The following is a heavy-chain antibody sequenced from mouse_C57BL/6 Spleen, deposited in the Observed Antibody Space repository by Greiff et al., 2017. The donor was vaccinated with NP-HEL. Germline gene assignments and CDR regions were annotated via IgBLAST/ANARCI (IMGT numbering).Heavy chain of an antibody. Sequence: EVNVVESGGGLVQSGRSLRLSCATSGFTFSDFYMEWVRQAPGKGLEWIAASRNKANDYTTEYSASVKGRFIVSRDTSQSILYLQMNALRAEDTAIYYCARRNYGAMDYWGQGTSVTVSS. J-gene: IGHJ4*01. CDR1: GFTFSDFY. CDR2: SRNKANDYTT. CDR3: ARRNYGAMDY. V-gene: IGHV7-1*01. D-gene: IGHD2-1*01.